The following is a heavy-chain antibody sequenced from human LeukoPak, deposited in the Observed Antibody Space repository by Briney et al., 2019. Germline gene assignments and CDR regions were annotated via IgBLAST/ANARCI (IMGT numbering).Heavy chain of an antibody. Sequence: SETLSLTCAVYGGSLSGYYWSWIRQPPGKGLEWIGYIYYSGSINYNPSLKSRVTISVDTSKNKFSLKLTSVTAADTAVYYCARHLYGSGSYDYWGQGTLVTVSS. CDR2: IYYSGSI. V-gene: IGHV4-59*08. D-gene: IGHD3-10*01. CDR1: GGSLSGYY. CDR3: ARHLYGSGSYDY. J-gene: IGHJ4*02.